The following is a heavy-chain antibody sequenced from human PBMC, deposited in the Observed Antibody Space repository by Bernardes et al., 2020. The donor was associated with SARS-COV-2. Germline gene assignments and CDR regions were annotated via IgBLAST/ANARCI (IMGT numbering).Heavy chain of an antibody. CDR3: AKGGHFSPFDY. D-gene: IGHD5-12*01. Sequence: GGSLRLSCAASGFSFSTSSMKWVRQAPGKGLEWVSSISNSGSTLFYADSVKGRFTISRDNAKNTVNLQMNSLRTEDTAVYYCAKGGHFSPFDYWGQGTLVTVSS. J-gene: IGHJ4*02. CDR2: ISNSGSTL. V-gene: IGHV3-21*04. CDR1: GFSFSTSS.